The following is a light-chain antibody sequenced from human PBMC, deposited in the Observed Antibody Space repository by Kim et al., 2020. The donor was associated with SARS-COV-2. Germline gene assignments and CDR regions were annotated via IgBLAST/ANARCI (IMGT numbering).Light chain of an antibody. CDR1: QGISSY. CDR3: QQYYSYPYT. V-gene: IGKV1-8*01. CDR2: AAS. J-gene: IGKJ2*01. Sequence: SASAGDRVTIACRASQGISSYLAWYQQKPGKAPKLLIYAASTLQSGVPSRFGGSGSGTDFTLTISCLQSEDFATYYCQQYYSYPYTFGQGTKLEI.